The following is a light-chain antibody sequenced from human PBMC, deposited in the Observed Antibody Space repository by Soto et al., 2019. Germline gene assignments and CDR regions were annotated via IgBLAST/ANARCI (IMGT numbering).Light chain of an antibody. CDR2: AAS. J-gene: IGKJ1*01. CDR1: QGISHF. Sequence: DIQMTQSPSSLSASVGDRVTITCRASQGISHFLAWYQQKPGKVPKLLIYAASILQSGVLPRFSDNGSGTEFTLANSSLQPEDVATYYCQKYNTDTRTFGQGTKVEI. V-gene: IGKV1-27*01. CDR3: QKYNTDTRT.